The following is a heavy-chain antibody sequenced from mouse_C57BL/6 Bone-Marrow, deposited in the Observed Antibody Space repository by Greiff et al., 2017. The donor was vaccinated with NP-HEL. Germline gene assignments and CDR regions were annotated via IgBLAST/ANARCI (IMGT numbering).Heavy chain of an antibody. CDR3: AIYYDYADY. CDR2: IHPNSGST. Sequence: VQLQQPGAELVKPGASVKLSCKASGYTFTSYWMHWVKQRPGQGLEWIGMIHPNSGSTNYNEKLKSKATLTVDKSSSTAYMQLSSLTSEDSAVYYCAIYYDYADYWGQGTTLTVSS. J-gene: IGHJ2*01. D-gene: IGHD2-4*01. V-gene: IGHV1-64*01. CDR1: GYTFTSYW.